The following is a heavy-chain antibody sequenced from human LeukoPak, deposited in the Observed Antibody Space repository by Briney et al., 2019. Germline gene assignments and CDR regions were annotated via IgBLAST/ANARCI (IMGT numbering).Heavy chain of an antibody. D-gene: IGHD5-18*01. Sequence: SETLSLTCTVSGGSISSYYWSWIRQPAGKGLEWIGYIYYSGSTNYNPSLKSRVTTSVDTSKNQFSLKLSSVTAADTAVYYCARGSIQLWAQYYYYYMDVWGKGTTVTVSS. J-gene: IGHJ6*03. CDR1: GGSISSYY. V-gene: IGHV4-59*01. CDR2: IYYSGST. CDR3: ARGSIQLWAQYYYYYMDV.